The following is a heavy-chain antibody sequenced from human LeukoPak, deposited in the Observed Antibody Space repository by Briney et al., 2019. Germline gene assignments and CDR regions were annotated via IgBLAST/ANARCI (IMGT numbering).Heavy chain of an antibody. CDR3: TIDGGTTDFAY. CDR1: GVTFSNAW. D-gene: IGHD1-1*01. CDR2: IKSKADGGTT. V-gene: IGHV3-15*01. Sequence: PGGSLRLSCGASGVTFSNAWMSWVRQAPGKGLEWVGRIKSKADGGTTDYAAPVKGRFTISRDDSKNTLYMQLNSLKTEDTAVYYCTIDGGTTDFAYWGREPWSPSPQ. J-gene: IGHJ4*02.